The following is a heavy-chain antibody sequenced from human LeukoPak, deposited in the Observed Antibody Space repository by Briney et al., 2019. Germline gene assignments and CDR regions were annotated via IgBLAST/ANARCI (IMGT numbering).Heavy chain of an antibody. J-gene: IGHJ4*02. Sequence: GGSLRLSCAASGFTFSSYATHWVRQAPGKGLEWVAVISYDGSNKYYADSVKGRLTISRDNSKNTLYLQMDSLRAEDTAIYYCAKGSSGGRPYYFDYWGQGTLVTVSS. CDR3: AKGSSGGRPYYFDY. V-gene: IGHV3-30-3*01. CDR2: ISYDGSNK. CDR1: GFTFSSYA. D-gene: IGHD3-22*01.